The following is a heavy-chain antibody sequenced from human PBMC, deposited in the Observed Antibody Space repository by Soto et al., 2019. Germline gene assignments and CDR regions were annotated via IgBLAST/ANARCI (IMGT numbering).Heavy chain of an antibody. V-gene: IGHV3-48*02. J-gene: IGHJ4*02. CDR3: ARVTLGYCSSTSCYGGDYFDY. CDR2: ISSSSSTI. Sequence: GGSLRLSCAASGFTFSSYSMNWVRQAPGKGLEWVSYISSSSSTIYYADSVKGRFTISRDNAKNSLYLQMNSLRDEDTAVYYCARVTLGYCSSTSCYGGDYFDYWGQGTLVTVSS. D-gene: IGHD2-2*01. CDR1: GFTFSSYS.